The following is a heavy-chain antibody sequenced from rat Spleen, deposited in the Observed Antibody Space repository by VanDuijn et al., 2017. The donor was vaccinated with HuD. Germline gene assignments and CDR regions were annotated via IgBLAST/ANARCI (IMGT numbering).Heavy chain of an antibody. CDR3: ARLHTMDYLFDY. J-gene: IGHJ2*01. D-gene: IGHD1-6*01. V-gene: IGHV5-25*01. CDR1: GFIFSNFD. Sequence: EVQLVESGGGLVQPGRSLKLSCAASGFIFSNFDMAWVRQAPTKGLEWVATISSDGGNTYYRDSVKGRFTISRDNAKSTLYLQMDSLRSEDTATYYCARLHTMDYLFDYWGQGVMVTVSS. CDR2: ISSDGGNT.